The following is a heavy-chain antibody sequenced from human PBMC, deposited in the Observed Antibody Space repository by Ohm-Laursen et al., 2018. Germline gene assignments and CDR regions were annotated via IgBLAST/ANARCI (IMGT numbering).Heavy chain of an antibody. CDR3: ARDFGWGWDY. J-gene: IGHJ4*02. CDR1: GLTFSNFW. Sequence: SLRLSCAASGLTFSNFWMSWVRQAPGKGLEWLANIAPDGGAKYYVDSVKGRFTMSRDNTKSSLYLQMYDLRAEDTAVYYCARDFGWGWDYWVQGSLVTVSS. CDR2: IAPDGGAK. D-gene: IGHD6-19*01. V-gene: IGHV3-7*01.